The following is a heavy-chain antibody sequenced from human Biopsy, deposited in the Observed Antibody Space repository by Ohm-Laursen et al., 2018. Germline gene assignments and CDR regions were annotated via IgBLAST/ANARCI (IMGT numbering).Heavy chain of an antibody. Sequence: ASVKVSCKSSGYSFTSYYMHWVRQAPGQGLEWMGMINPSGSTTSYPQIFQGRVTMTRDTSKSTAYMELSSLRSADTAVYFCARNTGWYGDLYYFDYWGQGTLVTVSP. CDR2: INPSGSTT. J-gene: IGHJ4*02. D-gene: IGHD6-19*01. V-gene: IGHV1-46*01. CDR1: GYSFTSYY. CDR3: ARNTGWYGDLYYFDY.